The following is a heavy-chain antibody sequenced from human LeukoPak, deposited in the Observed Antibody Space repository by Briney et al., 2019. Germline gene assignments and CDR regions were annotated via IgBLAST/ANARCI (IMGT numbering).Heavy chain of an antibody. Sequence: ASVKVSCKASGYTFTSYGISWVRQAPGQGLEWMGWISAYNGDTKDVQKFQGRVTLTTDTSTSTAYMELRSLRSGDTAVYYCARDLIAVRPGWFDPWGQGTLVAVSS. CDR1: GYTFTSYG. D-gene: IGHD6-6*01. CDR3: ARDLIAVRPGWFDP. V-gene: IGHV1-18*01. J-gene: IGHJ5*02. CDR2: ISAYNGDT.